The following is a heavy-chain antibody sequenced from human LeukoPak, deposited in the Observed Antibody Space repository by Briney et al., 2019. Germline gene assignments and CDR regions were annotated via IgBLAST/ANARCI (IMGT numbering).Heavy chain of an antibody. D-gene: IGHD3-10*01. CDR2: ISAYNGNT. Sequence: ASVKVSCKASGYSFTSHGISWVRQAPGQGLEWMGWISAYNGNTNYAQKLQGRVTMTTDTSTSTAYMELRSLRSDDTAVYYCARAGSGSYYYYMDVWGKGTTVTISS. CDR1: GYSFTSHG. J-gene: IGHJ6*03. V-gene: IGHV1-18*01. CDR3: ARAGSGSYYYYMDV.